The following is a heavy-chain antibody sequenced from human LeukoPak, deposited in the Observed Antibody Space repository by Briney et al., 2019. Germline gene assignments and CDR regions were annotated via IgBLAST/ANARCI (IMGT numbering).Heavy chain of an antibody. CDR2: AHHSGIT. V-gene: IGHV4-39*07. CDR3: AREGPIQFLEQIDF. D-gene: IGHD3-3*01. CDR1: GGSISSSSYY. J-gene: IGHJ4*02. Sequence: SETLSLTCTVSGGSISSSSYYWGWIRQPPGEGLEWIGNAHHSGITNYNPSLKSRVSISIDTSKNQFSLKLTSLEAADTAVYYCAREGPIQFLEQIDFWGQGSLVTVSS.